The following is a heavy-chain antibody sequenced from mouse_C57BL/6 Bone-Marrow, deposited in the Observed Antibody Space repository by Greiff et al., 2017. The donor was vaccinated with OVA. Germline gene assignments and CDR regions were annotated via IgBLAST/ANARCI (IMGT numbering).Heavy chain of an antibody. Sequence: LQESGAELARPGASVKLSCKASGYTFTSYGISWVKQRTGQGLEWIGEIYPRSGHTYYNEKFKGKATLTADKSSSTASLALRSLTSEDSAVYFGARGLITTREYFDDWGQGTTLTVSS. J-gene: IGHJ2*01. D-gene: IGHD1-1*01. CDR1: GYTFTSYG. CDR2: IYPRSGHT. V-gene: IGHV1-81*01. CDR3: ARGLITTREYFDD.